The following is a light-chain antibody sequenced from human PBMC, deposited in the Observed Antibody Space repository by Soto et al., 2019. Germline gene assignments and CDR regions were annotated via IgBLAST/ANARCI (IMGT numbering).Light chain of an antibody. CDR3: SSYTGTTTV. CDR2: EVS. V-gene: IGLV2-14*01. Sequence: QSALTQPASVSGSPGQSITISCTGTSSDVGGYNYVSWYQQHPGKAPKLMIYEVSNRPSGVSNRLSGSKSGNTASLTISGLQTEDEADYYCSSYTGTTTVFGGGTKVTVL. CDR1: SSDVGGYNY. J-gene: IGLJ3*02.